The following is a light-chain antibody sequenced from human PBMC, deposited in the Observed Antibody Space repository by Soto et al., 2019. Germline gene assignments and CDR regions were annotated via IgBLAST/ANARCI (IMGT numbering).Light chain of an antibody. CDR3: QQYNNWPLT. V-gene: IGKV3-15*01. Sequence: EIVLTQSPGTLSLSPGERATLSCRASQTVSSTYFAWYQQKPGQAPRLLIYGASTRATGIPARFSGSGSGTEFTLTISSLQSEDFAVYYCQQYNNWPLTFGQGTKVDIK. CDR1: QTVSSTY. J-gene: IGKJ1*01. CDR2: GAS.